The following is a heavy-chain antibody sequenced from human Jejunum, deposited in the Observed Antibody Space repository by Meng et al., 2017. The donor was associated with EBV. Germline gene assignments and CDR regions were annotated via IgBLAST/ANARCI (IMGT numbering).Heavy chain of an antibody. CDR2: ISDNEGT. CDR3: ARGPDHSKQGY. D-gene: IGHD1-14*01. V-gene: IGHV4-34*01. Sequence: QVQKHQWGGGLWKPSALLSLVCAVDDGSFSGYYRSWSRQPPGKGLEWIGEISDNEGTKYNPSLKSRVTVSLDTSKNQFSLRLSSVTAADTALYYCARGPDHSKQGYWGQGTLVTVSS. J-gene: IGHJ4*02. CDR1: DGSFSGYY.